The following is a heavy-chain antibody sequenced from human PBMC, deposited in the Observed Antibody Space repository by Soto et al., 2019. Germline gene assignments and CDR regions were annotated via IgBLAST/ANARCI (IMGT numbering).Heavy chain of an antibody. V-gene: IGHV1-18*01. CDR2: ISAYNGNT. CDR1: GYTFTSYG. D-gene: IGHD3-9*01. J-gene: IGHJ5*02. Sequence: QVQLVQSGAEVKKPGASVKVSCKASGYTFTSYGISWVRQAPGQGLEWMGWISAYNGNTNYAQKLQGRVTMTKDTSTSTAYMELRSLSSDDTAVYYCARDLGPYYDILSGFDPWGQGTLVTVSS. CDR3: ARDLGPYYDILSGFDP.